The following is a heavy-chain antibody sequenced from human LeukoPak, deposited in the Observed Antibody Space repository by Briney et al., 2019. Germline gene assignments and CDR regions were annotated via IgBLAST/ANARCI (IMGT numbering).Heavy chain of an antibody. CDR2: ISSSGSII. CDR1: GFTFSDYY. J-gene: IGHJ3*01. Sequence: PGGSLRLSCAASGFTFSDYYMSWIRQAPGKGLEWVSYISSSGSIIYYADSVKGRFTISRDNAKNSLFLQMNSLRAEDTAVYYCVRCTFVLHKRCSAFDVWGQGTMVTVSA. V-gene: IGHV3-11*04. CDR3: VRCTFVLHKRCSAFDV. D-gene: IGHD1-1*01.